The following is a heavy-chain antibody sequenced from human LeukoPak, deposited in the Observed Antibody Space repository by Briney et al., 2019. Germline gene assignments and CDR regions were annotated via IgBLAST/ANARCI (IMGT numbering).Heavy chain of an antibody. J-gene: IGHJ4*02. CDR3: ARVFSEGSPVDY. CDR1: GYTFTRYA. V-gene: IGHV1-18*01. D-gene: IGHD3-3*01. CDR2: ISAYNGHT. Sequence: GASVKVSCKASGYTFTRYAISWVRQAPGQGLEWMGWISAYNGHTKYAQKLQGRVTMTTDTSTSTVYMELRSLRSDDTAVYYCARVFSEGSPVDYWGQGTLVTVSS.